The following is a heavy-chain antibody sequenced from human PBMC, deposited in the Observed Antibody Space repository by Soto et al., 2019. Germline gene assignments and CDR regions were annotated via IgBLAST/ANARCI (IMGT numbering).Heavy chain of an antibody. V-gene: IGHV1-69*06. CDR2: IIPIFGTA. D-gene: IGHD3-3*01. Sequence: GASVKVSCKASGGTFSSYAISWVRRAPGQGLEWMGGIIPIFGTANYAQKFQGRVTITADKSTSTAYMELSSLRSEDTAVYYCARVEEWLPNRNWFDPWGQGTLVTVSS. CDR3: ARVEEWLPNRNWFDP. CDR1: GGTFSSYA. J-gene: IGHJ5*02.